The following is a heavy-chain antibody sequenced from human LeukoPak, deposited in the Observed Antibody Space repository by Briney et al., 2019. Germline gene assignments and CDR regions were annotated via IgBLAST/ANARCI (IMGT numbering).Heavy chain of an antibody. J-gene: IGHJ4*02. Sequence: GGSLRLSCAASGFTFSSYGMHWVRQAPGKGLEWVAVIWYDGSNKYYADSVKGRFTISRDNSENTLYLQMNSLRAEDTAVYYCARAGKKKYSGSYLDYWGQGTLVTVSS. V-gene: IGHV3-33*01. D-gene: IGHD1-26*01. CDR2: IWYDGSNK. CDR3: ARAGKKKYSGSYLDY. CDR1: GFTFSSYG.